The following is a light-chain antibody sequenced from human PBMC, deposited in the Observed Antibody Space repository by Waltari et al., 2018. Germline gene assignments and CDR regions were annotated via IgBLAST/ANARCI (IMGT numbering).Light chain of an antibody. CDR2: GAS. CDR1: QSVGTY. Sequence: EIVLTQSPGTLSLSPGERATPSCRASQSVGTYLAWYQQKPGQAPRLLIYGASNRATGIPERFSGSGSGTDFSLTISRLEPEDFAVYYCQKYVNLPATFGQGTKVEIK. J-gene: IGKJ1*01. CDR3: QKYVNLPAT. V-gene: IGKV3-20*01.